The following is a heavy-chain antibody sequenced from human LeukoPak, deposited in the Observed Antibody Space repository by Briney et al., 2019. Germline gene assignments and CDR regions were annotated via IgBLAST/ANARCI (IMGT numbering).Heavy chain of an antibody. Sequence: SVKVSCKASGGTFSSYAIIRVGQAPGQRLEWMGGIIPLFGTANYAQKSQGRVTITADESTSTAYMELSRLRSEDTAVYYCAIHVDIVATPPPAYFENWGQRTPVTVSS. J-gene: IGHJ4*01. D-gene: IGHD5-12*01. CDR3: AIHVDIVATPPPAYFEN. CDR2: IIPLFGTA. CDR1: GGTFSSYA. V-gene: IGHV1-69*01.